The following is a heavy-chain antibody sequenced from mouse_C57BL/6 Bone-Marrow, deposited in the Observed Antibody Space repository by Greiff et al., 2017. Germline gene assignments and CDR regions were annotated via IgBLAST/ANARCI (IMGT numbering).Heavy chain of an antibody. CDR1: GFNIKDDY. CDR3: TWTTVVAPPFAY. J-gene: IGHJ3*01. D-gene: IGHD1-1*01. V-gene: IGHV14-4*01. CDR2: IDPENGDT. Sequence: EVQLQQSGAELVRPGASVKLSCTASGFNIKDDYMHWVKQRPEQGLEWIGWIDPENGDTEYASKFQGKATITADTSSNTAYLQLSSLTSEDTAVYYCTWTTVVAPPFAYWGQGTLVTVSA.